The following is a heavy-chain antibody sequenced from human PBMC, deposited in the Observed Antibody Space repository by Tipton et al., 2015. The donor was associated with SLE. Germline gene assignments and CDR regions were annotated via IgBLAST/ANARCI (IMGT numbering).Heavy chain of an antibody. J-gene: IGHJ3*01. CDR3: GRDPYLGAFDF. CDR2: IYYSGST. Sequence: TLSLTCTVSGGSISSYYWSWIRQPPGRGLEWIGYIYYSGSTNYNPSLKSRVTISVDTSKNQFSLKLSSVTAADTAVYYCGRDPYLGAFDFRGQGTMVTVSS. CDR1: GGSISSYY. D-gene: IGHD3-16*01. V-gene: IGHV4-59*01.